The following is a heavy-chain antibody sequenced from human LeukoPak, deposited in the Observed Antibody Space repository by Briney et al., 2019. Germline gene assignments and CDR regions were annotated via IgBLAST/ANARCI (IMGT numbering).Heavy chain of an antibody. CDR3: ARGLMDYDFWSGHWYYYYYYMDV. J-gene: IGHJ6*03. Sequence: ASVKVSCKASGYTFTSYDINWVRQATGQGLEWMGWMNPNSGNTGYAQKFQGRVTITRNTSISTAYMELSSLRSEDTAVYYCARGLMDYDFWSGHWYYYYYYMDVWGKGTTVTVSS. D-gene: IGHD3-3*01. V-gene: IGHV1-8*03. CDR2: MNPNSGNT. CDR1: GYTFTSYD.